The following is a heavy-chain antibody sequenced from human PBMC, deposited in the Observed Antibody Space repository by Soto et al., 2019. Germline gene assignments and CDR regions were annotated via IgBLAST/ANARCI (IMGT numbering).Heavy chain of an antibody. V-gene: IGHV1-2*04. Sequence: ASVKVSCKASAYTFIEYYVHCMLQAPVQWLEWIGWINPKNGSTKFAQKFQGWGTMTRDTSISTAYMELSRLRSDDTAIYYCARDLREGYYDIWGQGTVVTVSS. J-gene: IGHJ3*02. CDR1: AYTFIEYY. CDR3: ARDLREGYYDI. CDR2: INPKNGST. D-gene: IGHD1-26*01.